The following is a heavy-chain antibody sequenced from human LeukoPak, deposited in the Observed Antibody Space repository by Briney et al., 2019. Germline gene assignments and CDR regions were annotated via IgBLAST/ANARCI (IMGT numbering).Heavy chain of an antibody. CDR1: GGSISSYY. D-gene: IGHD5-12*01. CDR2: IYYSGST. J-gene: IGHJ5*02. Sequence: SETLSLTCTVSGGSISSYYWSWIRQPPGKGLEWIGYIYYSGSTNYNPSLKSQITISVDTSKNQFSLKLSSVTAADTAVYYCARDLGYGNWFDPWGQGTLVTVSS. V-gene: IGHV4-59*01. CDR3: ARDLGYGNWFDP.